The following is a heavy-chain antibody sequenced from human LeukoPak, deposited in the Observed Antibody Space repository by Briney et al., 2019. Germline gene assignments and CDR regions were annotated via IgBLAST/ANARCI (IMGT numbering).Heavy chain of an antibody. D-gene: IGHD3-22*01. J-gene: IGHJ4*02. CDR3: ARRYQDSSGYYPIDY. CDR1: RFTFSIYS. Sequence: GGSLRLSCAASRFTFSIYSMNWVRQAPGKGLEWVSSISSSSSYIYYADSVKGRFTISRDNAKNSLYLQMNSLRAEDTAVYYCARRYQDSSGYYPIDYWGQGTLVTVSS. CDR2: ISSSSSYI. V-gene: IGHV3-21*01.